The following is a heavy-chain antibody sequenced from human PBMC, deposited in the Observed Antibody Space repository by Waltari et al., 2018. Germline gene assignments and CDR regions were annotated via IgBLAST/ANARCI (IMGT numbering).Heavy chain of an antibody. CDR1: GYTFTDYY. Sequence: EVQLVQSGAEVKKPGATVKISCKVSGYTFTDYYMHWVQQAPGKGLEWMGLVDPEDVEPIYAEKFQGRVTIPADPSTDTAYMGLSSLRSEDTAVYSCATADCPGGVCYHNWFDPWGQGTLVTVSS. CDR2: VDPEDVEP. V-gene: IGHV1-69-2*01. CDR3: ATADCPGGVCYHNWFDP. J-gene: IGHJ5*02. D-gene: IGHD2-8*02.